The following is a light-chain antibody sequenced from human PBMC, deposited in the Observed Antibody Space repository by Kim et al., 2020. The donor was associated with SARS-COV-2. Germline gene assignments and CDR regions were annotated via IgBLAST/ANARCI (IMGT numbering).Light chain of an antibody. V-gene: IGKV3-20*01. CDR2: DTS. J-gene: IGKJ3*01. Sequence: DIVLTQSPGTLSLSPGERATLSCRATETVNSDYLAWYQQTPGQAPRLLIYDTSNRATGIPDRFSGSGSGTDFTLTISRLETEDFAIYYCQQYGSSPFTCGPGTKVDIK. CDR3: QQYGSSPFT. CDR1: ETVNSDY.